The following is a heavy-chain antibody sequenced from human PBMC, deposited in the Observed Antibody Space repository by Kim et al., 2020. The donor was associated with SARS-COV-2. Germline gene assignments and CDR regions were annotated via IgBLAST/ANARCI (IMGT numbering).Heavy chain of an antibody. J-gene: IGHJ4*02. CDR2: ISGSGGST. V-gene: IGHV3-23*01. D-gene: IGHD3-3*01. CDR1: GFTFSSYA. Sequence: GGSLRLSCAASGFTFSSYAMSWVRQAPGKGLEWVSAISGSGGSTYYADSVKGRFTISRDNSKNTLYLQMNSLRAEDTAVYYCAKSPRIRFLEWLLVPSDYWGQGTLVTVSS. CDR3: AKSPRIRFLEWLLVPSDY.